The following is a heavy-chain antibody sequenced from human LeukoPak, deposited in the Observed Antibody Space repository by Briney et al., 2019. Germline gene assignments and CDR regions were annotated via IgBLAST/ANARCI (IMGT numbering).Heavy chain of an antibody. CDR2: INPNSGGT. J-gene: IGHJ4*02. V-gene: IGHV1-2*02. CDR1: GYTFTGYY. CDR3: ARDLAYYYGSGSYYTGPLDY. D-gene: IGHD3-10*01. Sequence: ASVKVSCKASGYTFTGYYMHWVRQAPGQGLEWMGWINPNSGGTNYAQKFQGRVTMTRDTSISTAYMELSRLRSDDTAVYYCARDLAYYYGSGSYYTGPLDYWGQGTLVTVSS.